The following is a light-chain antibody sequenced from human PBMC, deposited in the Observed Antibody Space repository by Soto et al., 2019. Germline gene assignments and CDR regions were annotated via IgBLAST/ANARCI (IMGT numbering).Light chain of an antibody. Sequence: QSVLTQPPSASGTPGQRVTLSCSGSSSNIGSKTVNWYQQLPGTAPKLLIYSNFQRPSGVPDRFSGSKSGTSASLANSGLQSEDEADYYCSAWDASLNGYVFGTGTKLTVL. CDR3: SAWDASLNGYV. V-gene: IGLV1-44*01. CDR1: SSNIGSKT. CDR2: SNF. J-gene: IGLJ1*01.